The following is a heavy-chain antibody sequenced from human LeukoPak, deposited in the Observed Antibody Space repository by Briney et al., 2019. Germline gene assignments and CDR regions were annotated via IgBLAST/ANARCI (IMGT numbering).Heavy chain of an antibody. D-gene: IGHD2-15*01. Sequence: PGGSLRLSCAASGFTVSSNYMSWVRQAPGKGLEWVSVIYSGGSTYYADSVKGRFTISRDNSKNTLYLQMNSLRAEDTAVYYRARDVGYCSGGSCYAYDYWGQGTLVTVSS. J-gene: IGHJ4*02. CDR1: GFTVSSNY. CDR3: ARDVGYCSGGSCYAYDY. CDR2: IYSGGST. V-gene: IGHV3-53*01.